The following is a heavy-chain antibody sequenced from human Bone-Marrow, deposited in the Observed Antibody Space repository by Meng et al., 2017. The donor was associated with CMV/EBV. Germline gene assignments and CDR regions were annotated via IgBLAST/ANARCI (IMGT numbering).Heavy chain of an antibody. CDR2: ISSSSSYI. CDR3: ARGVYYYDSSGYYYEAPRDY. Sequence: GESLKISCAASGFTFSSYSMNWVRQAPGKGLEWVSSISSSSSYIYYADSVKGRFTISRDNAKNSLYLQMNSLRAEDTAVYYCARGVYYYDSSGYYYEAPRDYWGKGTLVTVSS. CDR1: GFTFSSYS. D-gene: IGHD3-22*01. J-gene: IGHJ4*02. V-gene: IGHV3-21*01.